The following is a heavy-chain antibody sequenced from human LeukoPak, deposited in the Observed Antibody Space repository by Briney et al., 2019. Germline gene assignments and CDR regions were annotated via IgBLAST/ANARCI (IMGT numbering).Heavy chain of an antibody. Sequence: ASVKVSCKASGYTFTSYGISWVRQAPGQGLEWMGWISAYNGNTNYAQKLQGRVTTTTDTSTSTAYMELRSLRSDDTAVYYCASPAYGDHPFDYWGQGTLVTVSS. J-gene: IGHJ4*02. V-gene: IGHV1-18*01. CDR3: ASPAYGDHPFDY. CDR1: GYTFTSYG. CDR2: ISAYNGNT. D-gene: IGHD4-17*01.